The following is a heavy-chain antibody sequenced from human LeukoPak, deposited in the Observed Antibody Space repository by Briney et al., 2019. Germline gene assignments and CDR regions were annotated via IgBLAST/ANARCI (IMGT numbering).Heavy chain of an antibody. CDR1: GFTFDDYA. CDR3: AKDVGNSGYDPFDY. Sequence: SLRLSCAASGFTFDDYAMHWVRQAPGKGLEWVSGISWNSGSIGYADSVKGRFTISRDNAKNSLYLQMNSLRAEDTALYYCAKDVGNSGYDPFDYWGQGTLVTVSS. V-gene: IGHV3-9*01. CDR2: ISWNSGSI. D-gene: IGHD5-12*01. J-gene: IGHJ4*02.